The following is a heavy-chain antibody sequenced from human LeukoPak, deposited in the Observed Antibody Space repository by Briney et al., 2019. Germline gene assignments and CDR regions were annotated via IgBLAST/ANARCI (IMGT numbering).Heavy chain of an antibody. CDR2: ISSSSSYI. D-gene: IGHD4/OR15-4a*01. J-gene: IGHJ4*02. Sequence: PGGSLRLSCADTGFSLDDYAMHWVRQAPGKGLEWVSSISSSSSYIYYADSVKGRFTISRDNAKNSLYLQMNSLRAEDTAVYYCARDPVLWGQATLVTVSP. V-gene: IGHV3-21*01. CDR3: ARDPVL. CDR1: GFSLDDYA.